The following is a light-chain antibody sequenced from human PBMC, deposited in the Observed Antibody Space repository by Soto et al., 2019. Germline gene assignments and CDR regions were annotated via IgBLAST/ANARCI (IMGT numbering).Light chain of an antibody. V-gene: IGKV3-15*01. J-gene: IGKJ4*01. CDR3: QQNNKWPPVT. Sequence: EVVMTQSPATVSVSPGEGVTLSCRASQTISNDLAWYQQKPGQAPRLLIYGASTRATGVPARFSGGGSGTEFPLTFSSLQSEDFAFYYCQQNNKWPPVTFGGGTKVEIK. CDR1: QTISND. CDR2: GAS.